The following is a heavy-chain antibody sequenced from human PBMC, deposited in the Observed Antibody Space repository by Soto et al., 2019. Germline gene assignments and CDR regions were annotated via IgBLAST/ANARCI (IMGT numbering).Heavy chain of an antibody. CDR1: GGSFSGYH. CDR2: INHSGSP. V-gene: IGHV4-34*01. J-gene: IGHJ6*03. Sequence: QVQLQQWGAGLLKPSETLSLTCGIYGGSFSGYHWNWVRQSPGKGLEWIGEINHSGSPNYNPSLKSRVTISVDTSKNLFSLKLSSVTAADTAVYYCARRMVAVYYYYMDVWGKGTTVTVSS. CDR3: ARRMVAVYYYYMDV. D-gene: IGHD2-8*01.